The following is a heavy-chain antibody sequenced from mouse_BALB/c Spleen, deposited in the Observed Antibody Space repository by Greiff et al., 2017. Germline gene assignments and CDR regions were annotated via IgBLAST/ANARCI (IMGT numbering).Heavy chain of an antibody. CDR3: ARSYYDYAIFDY. Sequence: VQLKESGPELVKPGASVKMSCKASGYTFTSYVMHWVKQKPGQGLEWIGYINPYNDGTKYNEKFKGKATLTSDKSSSTAYMELSSLTSEDSAVYYCARSYYDYAIFDYGGQGTTLTVSA. D-gene: IGHD2-4*01. V-gene: IGHV1-14*01. J-gene: IGHJ2*01. CDR2: INPYNDGT. CDR1: GYTFTSYV.